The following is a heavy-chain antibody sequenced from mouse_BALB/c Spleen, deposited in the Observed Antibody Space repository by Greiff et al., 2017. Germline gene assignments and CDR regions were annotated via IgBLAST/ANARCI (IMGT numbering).Heavy chain of an antibody. CDR1: GYTFTSYV. V-gene: IGHV1-14*01. Sequence: EVKLVESGPELVKPGASVKMSCKASGYTFTSYVMHWVKQKPGQGLEWIGYINPYNDGTKYNEKFKGKATLTSDKSSSTAYMELSSLTSEDSAVYYCAREDGNYAFAYWGQGTLVTVSA. D-gene: IGHD2-1*01. CDR3: AREDGNYAFAY. J-gene: IGHJ3*01. CDR2: INPYNDGT.